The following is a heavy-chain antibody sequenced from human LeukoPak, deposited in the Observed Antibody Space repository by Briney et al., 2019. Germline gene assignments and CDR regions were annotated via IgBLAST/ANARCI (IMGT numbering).Heavy chain of an antibody. J-gene: IGHJ3*02. Sequence: SETLSLTCAVYGGSFSGYYWSWIRQPPGKGLEWIGEINHSGSTNYNPSLKSRVTISVDTSKNQFSLKLSSVTAADTAVYYCARGSIAAADSMAFDIWGQGTMVTDSS. CDR1: GGSFSGYY. D-gene: IGHD6-13*01. CDR3: ARGSIAAADSMAFDI. CDR2: INHSGST. V-gene: IGHV4-34*01.